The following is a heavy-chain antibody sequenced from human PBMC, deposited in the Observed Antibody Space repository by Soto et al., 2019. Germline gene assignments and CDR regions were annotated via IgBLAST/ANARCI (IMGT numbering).Heavy chain of an antibody. V-gene: IGHV3-53*01. J-gene: IGHJ4*02. Sequence: EVQLVESGGGLIQPGGSLKLSCAASGFTVGNNYMSWVRQAPGKGLEWVSLIYSTGTTKYADSVKGRFTVSRANAKNTLYLQMNSLRAEDTAVYYCAKDGRGSGSHYNSCGYWGQGTLVTVSS. CDR1: GFTVGNNY. CDR2: IYSTGTT. D-gene: IGHD3-10*01. CDR3: AKDGRGSGSHYNSCGY.